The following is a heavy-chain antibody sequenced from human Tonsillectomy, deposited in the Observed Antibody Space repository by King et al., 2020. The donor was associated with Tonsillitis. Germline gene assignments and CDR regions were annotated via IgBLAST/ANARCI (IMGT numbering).Heavy chain of an antibody. CDR2: IYYSGST. J-gene: IGHJ5*02. CDR3: VRAATIDRGDWFDA. Sequence: QLQESGPGLVKPSQTLSLTCTVSGGSISSGDYYWSWIRQLPGKGLEWIGYIYYSGSTYYNPSLRSRVTISVDTSKNQFSLKLSSVTAADTAGYYCVRAATIDRGDWFDAWGQGTLVTVSS. D-gene: IGHD5-24*01. CDR1: GGSISSGDYY. V-gene: IGHV4-30-4*01.